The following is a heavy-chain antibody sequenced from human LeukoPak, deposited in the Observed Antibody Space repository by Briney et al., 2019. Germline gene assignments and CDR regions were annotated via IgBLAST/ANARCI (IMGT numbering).Heavy chain of an antibody. CDR2: INPNSGGT. V-gene: IGHV1-2*04. J-gene: IGHJ5*02. D-gene: IGHD2-15*01. CDR3: ARGGDIVVVVAAMMGNWFDP. CDR1: GYTFTGYY. Sequence: ASVKVSCKASGYTFTGYYMHWVRQAPGQGLEWMGWINPNSGGTNYAQKFQGWVTMTRDTSISTAYMELSRLRSDDTAVYYCARGGDIVVVVAAMMGNWFDPWGQGTLVTVSS.